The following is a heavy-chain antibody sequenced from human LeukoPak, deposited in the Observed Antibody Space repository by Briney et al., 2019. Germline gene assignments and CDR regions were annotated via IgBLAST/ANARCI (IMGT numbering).Heavy chain of an antibody. Sequence: GRSLRLSCAASGFTFSSYDMHCVRQATGKGLEWVSAIGTAGDTYYPGSVKGRFTISRENAKNSLYPQMNSLRAGDTAVYYCARGMGHWFDPWGQGTLVTVSS. D-gene: IGHD2-8*01. J-gene: IGHJ5*02. CDR2: IGTAGDT. CDR3: ARGMGHWFDP. V-gene: IGHV3-13*01. CDR1: GFTFSSYD.